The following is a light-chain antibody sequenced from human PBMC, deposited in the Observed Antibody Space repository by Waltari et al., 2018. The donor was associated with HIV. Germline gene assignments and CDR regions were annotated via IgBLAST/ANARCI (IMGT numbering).Light chain of an antibody. V-gene: IGLV2-23*03. Sequence: QSALTQPASVSGSPGQSITISCTGISSDVGSYNPVSWYQQHPGKAPKLIIYEGNKRPSGVSNRFSGSKSGNTASLTISGLQAEDEADYYCCSYAGSTTFVFGGGTKLTVL. CDR2: EGN. CDR1: SSDVGSYNP. CDR3: CSYAGSTTFV. J-gene: IGLJ3*02.